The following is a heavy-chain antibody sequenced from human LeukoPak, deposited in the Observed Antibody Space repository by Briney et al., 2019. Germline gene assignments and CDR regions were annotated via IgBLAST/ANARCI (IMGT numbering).Heavy chain of an antibody. J-gene: IGHJ4*02. D-gene: IGHD6-13*01. CDR3: ARRAVAGSYYFDY. V-gene: IGHV3-33*01. CDR1: GFTFSSYG. CDR2: IWYDGSNK. Sequence: GGSLRLSCAASGFTFSSYGMHWVRQAPGKGLEWVALIWYDGSNKYYADSVKGRFTISRDNSKNTLYLQIYSLRAEDTAVCYCARRAVAGSYYFDYWGQGTLVTVSS.